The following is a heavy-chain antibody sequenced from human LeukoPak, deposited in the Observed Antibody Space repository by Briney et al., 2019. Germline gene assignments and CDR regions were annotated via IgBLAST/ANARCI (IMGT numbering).Heavy chain of an antibody. CDR3: ARGGGYYDSSGYYY. J-gene: IGHJ4*02. D-gene: IGHD3-22*01. CDR1: GYTFTIYG. V-gene: IGHV1-8*03. Sequence: ASVKVSFTASGYTFTIYGINWVRQATGQGLEWMGWMNPNSGNTGYAQKFQGRVTITRNTSISTAYMELSSLRSEDTAVYYCARGGGYYDSSGYYYWGQGTLVTVSS. CDR2: MNPNSGNT.